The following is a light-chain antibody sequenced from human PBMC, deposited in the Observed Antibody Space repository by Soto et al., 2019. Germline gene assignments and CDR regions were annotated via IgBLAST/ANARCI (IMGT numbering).Light chain of an antibody. CDR3: MQALQTPPT. CDR2: WAS. J-gene: IGKJ1*01. Sequence: DIVLTQSPLSLPVTPGEPASISCRSSQSLLHSSGYDSLDWYLQKPGQSPQLLFYWASFRASGVPDRFSGSGSGTDFTLKISRVEADDVGVYYCMQALQTPPTFGQGTKVEIK. CDR1: QSLLHSSGYDS. V-gene: IGKV2-28*01.